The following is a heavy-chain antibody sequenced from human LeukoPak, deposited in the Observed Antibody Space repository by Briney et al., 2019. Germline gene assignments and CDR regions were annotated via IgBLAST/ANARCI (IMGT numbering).Heavy chain of an antibody. J-gene: IGHJ4*02. V-gene: IGHV4-30-4*01. CDR2: VYYSGST. Sequence: SETLSLTCTVSGGSISGADYYWSWIRQPPGKGLEWIGYVYYSGSTYYSPSLKSRLTISVDTSKNQFSLKLSSVTAADTAVYYCARGRERFLEWLSASYYFDYWGQGTLVTVSS. CDR1: GGSISGADYY. CDR3: ARGRERFLEWLSASYYFDY. D-gene: IGHD3-3*01.